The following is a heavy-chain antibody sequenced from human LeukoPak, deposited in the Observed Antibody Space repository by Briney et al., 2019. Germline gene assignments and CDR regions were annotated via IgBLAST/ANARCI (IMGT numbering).Heavy chain of an antibody. Sequence: SETLSLTCAVSGDSISNDNWWSWVRQPPGKRLEWIGEIHHSGNTNYNPSLKSRVTTSMDKSKNQVSLKLNSVTAADTAVYYCASRKLGNDYWGQGTLVTVSS. CDR1: GDSISNDNW. CDR3: ASRKLGNDY. V-gene: IGHV4-4*02. D-gene: IGHD7-27*01. CDR2: IHHSGNT. J-gene: IGHJ4*02.